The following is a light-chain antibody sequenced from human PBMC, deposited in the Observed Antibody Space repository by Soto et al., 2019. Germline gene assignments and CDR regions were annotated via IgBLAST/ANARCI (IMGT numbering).Light chain of an antibody. CDR2: DAS. Sequence: EIVLTQSPATLSLSPGERATLSCRASQSVSSYLAWYQQKPGQAPRLLIYDASNRATGIPARFSGSGSGTDFTLTTTSLDPEDFAVYYCQQRSNWPPPFTFGPGTKVDIK. J-gene: IGKJ3*01. CDR1: QSVSSY. V-gene: IGKV3-11*01. CDR3: QQRSNWPPPFT.